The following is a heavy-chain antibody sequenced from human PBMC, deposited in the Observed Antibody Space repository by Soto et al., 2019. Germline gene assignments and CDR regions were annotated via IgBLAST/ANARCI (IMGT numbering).Heavy chain of an antibody. J-gene: IGHJ4*02. CDR2: ISSNGGGT. Sequence: AGGSLRLSCAASGFTFSSYAMSWVRQAPGKGLQWVSSISSNGGGTYYADSVKGRFTISRDNSKNTLYLQLNTLRAEDTAVYYCARPATGVAAIDYWGQGALVTVSS. CDR3: ARPATGVAAIDY. V-gene: IGHV3-23*01. CDR1: GFTFSSYA. D-gene: IGHD2-2*01.